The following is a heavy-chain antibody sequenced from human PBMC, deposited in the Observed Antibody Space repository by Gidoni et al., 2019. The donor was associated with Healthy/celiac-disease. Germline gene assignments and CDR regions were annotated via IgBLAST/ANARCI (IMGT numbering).Heavy chain of an antibody. CDR1: GFTFSSYA. CDR3: AKDCRGTSCYIFDP. Sequence: EVQLLESGGGLVQPGGSLILSCAASGFTFSSYAMSCVRQAPGKGLGWVSAISGSGGSTYYADSVKGRFTISRDNSKNTLYLQMNSLRAEDTAVYYCAKDCRGTSCYIFDPWGQGTLVTVSS. CDR2: ISGSGGST. D-gene: IGHD2-2*02. V-gene: IGHV3-23*01. J-gene: IGHJ5*02.